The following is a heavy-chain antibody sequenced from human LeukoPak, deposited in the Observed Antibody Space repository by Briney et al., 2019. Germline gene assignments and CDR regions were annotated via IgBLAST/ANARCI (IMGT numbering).Heavy chain of an antibody. Sequence: GRSLRLSCAASGFTFSSYAMHWVRQAPGKGLEWVAVISYDGSNKYYADSVKGRFTISRDNSKNTLYLQMNSLRDEDTAVYYCARPRGDGYISGFDYWGQGTLVTVSS. J-gene: IGHJ4*02. V-gene: IGHV3-30*04. D-gene: IGHD5-24*01. CDR1: GFTFSSYA. CDR2: ISYDGSNK. CDR3: ARPRGDGYISGFDY.